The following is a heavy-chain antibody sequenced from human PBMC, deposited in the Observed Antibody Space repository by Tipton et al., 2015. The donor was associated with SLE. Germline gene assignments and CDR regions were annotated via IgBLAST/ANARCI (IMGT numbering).Heavy chain of an antibody. Sequence: TLSLTCAVSGGSISSSSYYWSWIRQPPGKGLEWIGLTHYSGNTDYNPSLKNRVSISVDTSKNQFSLQLSSVTAADTAVYYCARDGDGDYAYYSGMDVWGQGTTVTVSS. CDR1: GGSISSSSYY. CDR2: THYSGNT. CDR3: ARDGDGDYAYYSGMDV. J-gene: IGHJ6*02. V-gene: IGHV4-61*01. D-gene: IGHD4-17*01.